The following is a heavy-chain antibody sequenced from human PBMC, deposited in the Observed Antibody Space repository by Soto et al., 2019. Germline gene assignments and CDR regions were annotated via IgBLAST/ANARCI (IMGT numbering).Heavy chain of an antibody. CDR2: ISPYTGNT. J-gene: IGHJ6*02. Sequence: QVQLVQSGDEVKKPGASVKVSCKASGYIFVNYGIAWVRQAPGQGLEWMGWISPYTGNTHSATKVQGRLTITTDPSTSTAYMGLGSLPSDDTAVYYCVMVDNYVTPTPQDVWGQGTTVTVSS. V-gene: IGHV1-18*01. D-gene: IGHD3-16*01. CDR3: VMVDNYVTPTPQDV. CDR1: GYIFVNYG.